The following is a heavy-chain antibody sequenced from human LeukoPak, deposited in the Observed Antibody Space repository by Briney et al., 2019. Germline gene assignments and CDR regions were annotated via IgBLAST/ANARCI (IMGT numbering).Heavy chain of an antibody. CDR3: AREWHTSYDY. CDR2: IYYSGST. CDR1: GGSISSYY. J-gene: IGHJ4*02. V-gene: IGHV4-59*12. Sequence: SETLSLTCTVSGGSISSYYWSWIRQPPGKGLEWIGYIYYSGSTNYNPSLKSRVTILVDTSKNQFSLKLSSVTAADTAVYYCAREWHTSYDYWGQGTLVTVSS. D-gene: IGHD1-26*01.